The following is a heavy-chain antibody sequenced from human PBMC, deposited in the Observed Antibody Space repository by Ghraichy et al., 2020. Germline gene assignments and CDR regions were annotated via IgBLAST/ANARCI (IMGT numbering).Heavy chain of an antibody. CDR3: AKSRGRVDSYYYGMDA. Sequence: GGSLRLSCVASGFTFSSYAMNWVRLAPGKGLEWVSFISDDGGKTSYADSVRGRFTISRDNSKNTMFLQMDNLRVEDTAFYYCAKSRGRVDSYYYGMDAWGQGTTVIVSS. CDR1: GFTFSSYA. D-gene: IGHD3-10*01. CDR2: ISDDGGKT. J-gene: IGHJ6*02. V-gene: IGHV3-23*01.